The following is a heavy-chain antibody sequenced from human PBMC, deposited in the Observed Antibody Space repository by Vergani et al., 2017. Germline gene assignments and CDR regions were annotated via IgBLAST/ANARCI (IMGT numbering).Heavy chain of an antibody. CDR3: ARARRLLRYFDWLLGYFDY. CDR1: GGSFSSYY. V-gene: IGHV4-34*01. D-gene: IGHD3-9*01. Sequence: QVQLQQWGAGLLKPSETLSLTCAVYGGSFSSYYWSWTRQPPGKGLEWIGEINHSGSTNYNPSLKSRVTISVDTSKNQFSLKLSSVTAADTAVYYCARARRLLRYFDWLLGYFDYWGQGTLVTVSS. J-gene: IGHJ4*02. CDR2: INHSGST.